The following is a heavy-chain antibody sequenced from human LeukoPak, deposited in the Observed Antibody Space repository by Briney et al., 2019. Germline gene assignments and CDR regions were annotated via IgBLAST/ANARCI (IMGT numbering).Heavy chain of an antibody. J-gene: IGHJ5*02. CDR3: AKAGITGTTRSNWFDP. Sequence: PGGSLRLSCAASGFTFSSYAMSWVRQAPGKGLEWVSAISGSGGGTYYADSVKGRFTISRDNSKNTLYLQMNSLRAEDTAVYYCAKAGITGTTRSNWFDPWGQGTLVTVSS. V-gene: IGHV3-23*01. CDR2: ISGSGGGT. CDR1: GFTFSSYA. D-gene: IGHD1-20*01.